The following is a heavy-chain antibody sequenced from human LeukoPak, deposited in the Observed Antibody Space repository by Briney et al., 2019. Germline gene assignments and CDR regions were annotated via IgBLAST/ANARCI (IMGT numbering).Heavy chain of an antibody. CDR2: TYYRSTWYN. CDR3: ARRLTQYDCFDP. CDR1: GDSVSSNSVT. V-gene: IGHV6-1*01. D-gene: IGHD2-2*01. J-gene: IGHJ5*02. Sequence: SPTLSLTCAISGDSVSSNSVTWNWIRQSPSRGLEWLGRTYYRSTWYNDYAVSVRGRITVNPDTSKNQFSLHLSSVTPEDTAVYYCARRLTQYDCFDPWGQGILVTVSS.